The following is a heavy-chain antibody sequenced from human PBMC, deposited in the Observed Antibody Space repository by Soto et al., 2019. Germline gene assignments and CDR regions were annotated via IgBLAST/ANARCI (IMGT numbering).Heavy chain of an antibody. Sequence: SVKVSCKASGGTFSSYAISWVRQAPGQGLEWMGGIIPIFGTANYAQKFQGRVTITADESTSTAYMELRSLRSEDTAVYYCASDEYSGYALNWLDPWGQVTLVTVYS. CDR3: ASDEYSGYALNWLDP. D-gene: IGHD5-12*01. CDR2: IIPIFGTA. V-gene: IGHV1-69*13. CDR1: GGTFSSYA. J-gene: IGHJ5*02.